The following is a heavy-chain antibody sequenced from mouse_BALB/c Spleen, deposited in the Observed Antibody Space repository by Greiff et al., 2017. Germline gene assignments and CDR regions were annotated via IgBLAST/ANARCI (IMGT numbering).Heavy chain of an antibody. V-gene: IGHV1-69*02. CDR3: ARSEGLLWYDY. D-gene: IGHD2-1*01. CDR1: GYTFTSYW. J-gene: IGHJ3*01. Sequence: QVQLQQPGAELVKPGAPVKLSCKASGYTFTSYWMNWVKQRPGRGLEWIGRIDPSDSETHYNQKFKDKATLTVDKSSSTAYIQLSSLTSEDSAVYYCARSEGLLWYDYWGQGTLVTVSA. CDR2: IDPSDSET.